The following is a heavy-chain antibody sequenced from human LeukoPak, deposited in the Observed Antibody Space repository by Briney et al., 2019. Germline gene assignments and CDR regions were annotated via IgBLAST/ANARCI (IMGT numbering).Heavy chain of an antibody. CDR1: GYTLTGYY. J-gene: IGHJ5*02. D-gene: IGHD5-18*01. V-gene: IGHV1-2*02. Sequence: ASVKVSCKASGYTLTGYYMHWVRQAPGQGLEWMGWINPNNGGTNYAQKFQGRVTMTRDTSISTAYMELSRLRSDDTAVYYCARHSECLTWGQGTLVTVSS. CDR3: ARHSECLT. CDR2: INPNNGGT.